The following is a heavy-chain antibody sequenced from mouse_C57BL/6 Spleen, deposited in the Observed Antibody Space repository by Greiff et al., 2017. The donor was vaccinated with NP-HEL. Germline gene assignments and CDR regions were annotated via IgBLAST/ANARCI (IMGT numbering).Heavy chain of an antibody. CDR3: TRSDFYGSTSFDY. CDR2: IYPRSGNT. V-gene: IGHV1-81*01. D-gene: IGHD1-1*01. J-gene: IGHJ2*01. Sequence: VKLQESGAELARPGASVKLSCKASGYTFTSYGISWVKQRTGQGLEWIGEIYPRSGNTYYNEKFKGKATLTADKSSSTAYMELRSLTSEDSAVYFCTRSDFYGSTSFDYWGQGTTLTVSS. CDR1: GYTFTSYG.